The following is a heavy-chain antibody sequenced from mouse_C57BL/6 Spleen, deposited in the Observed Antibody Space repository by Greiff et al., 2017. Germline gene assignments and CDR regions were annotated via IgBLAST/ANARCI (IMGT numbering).Heavy chain of an antibody. CDR1: GYTFTSYW. Sequence: QVQLKQPGAELVKPGASVKLSCKASGYTFTSYWMHWVKQRPGRGLEWIGRIDPNSGGTKYNEKFKSKATLTVDKSSSTAYMQLSSLTSEDSAVYYCARGRPLYYGSSYWYFDVWGTGTTVTVSS. CDR3: ARGRPLYYGSSYWYFDV. J-gene: IGHJ1*03. D-gene: IGHD1-1*01. V-gene: IGHV1-72*01. CDR2: IDPNSGGT.